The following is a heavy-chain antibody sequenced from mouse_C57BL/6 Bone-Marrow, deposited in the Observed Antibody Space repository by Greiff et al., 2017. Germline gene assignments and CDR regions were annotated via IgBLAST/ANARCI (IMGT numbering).Heavy chain of an antibody. CDR1: GYTFTDYY. J-gene: IGHJ1*03. CDR3: ARNLYGSSPYWYFDV. Sequence: EVQLQQSGPVLVKPGASVKMSCKASGYTFTDYYMNWVKQSHGKSLEWIGVINPYNGGTSYNQKFKGKATLTVDKSSSTAYMELNSLTSEYSAVYYCARNLYGSSPYWYFDVWGTGTTVTVSS. CDR2: INPYNGGT. V-gene: IGHV1-19*01. D-gene: IGHD1-1*01.